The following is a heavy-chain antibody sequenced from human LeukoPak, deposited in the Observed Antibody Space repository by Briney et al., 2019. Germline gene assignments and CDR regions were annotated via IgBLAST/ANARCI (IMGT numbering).Heavy chain of an antibody. D-gene: IGHD3-10*01. J-gene: IGHJ5*02. CDR2: IKQDGSEK. CDR3: ARNSGSHP. Sequence: GGSLRLSCAASGFTFSTYWMTLVRQAPGKGLEWVANIKQDGSEKYYVDSVKGRFTISRDNAKDSLYLQMNSLRAEDTAVYYCARNSGSHPWGQGTLVTVSS. CDR1: GFTFSTYW. V-gene: IGHV3-7*01.